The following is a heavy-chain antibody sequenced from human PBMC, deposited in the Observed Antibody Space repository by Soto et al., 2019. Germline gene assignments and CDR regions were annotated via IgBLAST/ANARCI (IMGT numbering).Heavy chain of an antibody. Sequence: SVKVSCKTSGYTFSAYYVHWARRAPGRGFQWLGWINHSNDITTFSEFFKGRITMTRDTSTNTVHMELNMLTSDDTAVYYCLRGGWVDSPIDYW. CDR1: GYTFSAYY. D-gene: IGHD1-26*01. V-gene: IGHV1-2*02. CDR2: INHSNDIT. CDR3: LRGGWVDSPIDY. J-gene: IGHJ4*01.